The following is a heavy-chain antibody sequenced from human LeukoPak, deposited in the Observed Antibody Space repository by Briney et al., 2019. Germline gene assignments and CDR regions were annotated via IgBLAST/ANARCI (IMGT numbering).Heavy chain of an antibody. CDR1: GGSISSYY. CDR3: ARLRDDYFDP. J-gene: IGHJ5*02. CDR2: IYYSGST. Sequence: PSETLSLTCTVSGGSISSYYWSWIGQPPGKGLEWIGYIYYSGSTNYNPSLKSRVTISVDTSKNQFSLKLSSVTAADTAVYYCARLRDDYFDPWGQGTLVTVSS. D-gene: IGHD4-11*01. V-gene: IGHV4-59*08.